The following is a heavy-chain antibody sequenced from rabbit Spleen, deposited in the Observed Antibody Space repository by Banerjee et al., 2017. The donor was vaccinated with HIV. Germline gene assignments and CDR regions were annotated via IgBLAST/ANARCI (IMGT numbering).Heavy chain of an antibody. CDR1: GFSFSSNYY. J-gene: IGHJ4*01. V-gene: IGHV1S45*01. Sequence: QEQLVESGGGLVQPEGSLTLTCTASGFSFSSNYYMSWVRQAPGKGLEWIACIGMRAGDTHYATWAKGRFTISKISSTTVTLQMTSLTAADAATYFCATSDGGNDHYDLWGPGTLVTVS. CDR2: IGMRAGDT. CDR3: ATSDGGNDHYDL. D-gene: IGHD6-1*01.